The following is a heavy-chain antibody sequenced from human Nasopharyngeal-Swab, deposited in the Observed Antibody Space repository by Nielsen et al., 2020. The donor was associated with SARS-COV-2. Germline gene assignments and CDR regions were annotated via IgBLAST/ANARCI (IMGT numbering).Heavy chain of an antibody. D-gene: IGHD4-17*01. CDR3: ARVPSDYGDPAGFDY. Sequence: SETLSLTCTVSGGSISSSSYYWGWIRQPPGKGLEWIGYIYYSGSTYYNPSLESRVSMSVDTSKNHFSLKVSSVTAADTAVYYCARVPSDYGDPAGFDYWGHGILVPVSS. CDR1: GGSISSSSYY. CDR2: IYYSGST. J-gene: IGHJ4*01. V-gene: IGHV4-39*02.